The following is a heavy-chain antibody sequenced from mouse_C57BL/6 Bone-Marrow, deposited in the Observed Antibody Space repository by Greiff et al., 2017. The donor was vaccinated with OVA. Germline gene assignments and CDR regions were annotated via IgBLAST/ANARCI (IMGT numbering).Heavy chain of an antibody. D-gene: IGHD3-2*02. V-gene: IGHV1-5*01. CDR1: GYTFTSYW. J-gene: IGHJ2*01. CDR2: IYPGNSDT. Sequence: EVQLQQSGTVLARPGASVKMSCKTSGYTFTSYWMHWVKQRPGQGLEWIGAIYPGNSDTSYNQKFKGKAKLTAVTSASTAYMELSSLTNEDSAVYYCTREGVSQDSSGPDYWGQGTTLTVSS. CDR3: TREGVSQDSSGPDY.